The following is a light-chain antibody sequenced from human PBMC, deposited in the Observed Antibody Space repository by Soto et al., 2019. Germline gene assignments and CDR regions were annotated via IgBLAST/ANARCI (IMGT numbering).Light chain of an antibody. Sequence: EIGMTQSPVTLSVSPGESATIFCRASEGISTNLAWYQQKPGQAPRLLIYSESTRATGVPARFSGSGSATEFTLTISSLQPEDFATYYCQQYSNWLTWTFGQGTKVDIK. CDR3: QQYSNWLTWT. CDR1: EGISTN. CDR2: SES. J-gene: IGKJ1*01. V-gene: IGKV3-15*01.